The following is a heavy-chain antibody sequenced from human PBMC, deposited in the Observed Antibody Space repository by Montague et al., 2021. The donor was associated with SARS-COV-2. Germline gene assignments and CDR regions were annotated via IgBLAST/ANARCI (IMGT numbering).Heavy chain of an antibody. J-gene: IGHJ6*02. CDR2: IYYTGTI. CDR3: ARLGRQQLVRLSGMDV. D-gene: IGHD6-13*01. Sequence: SETLSLTCSVSGGAISITDRYWGWIRQPPGKGLEFIGTIYYTGTIYYNPSLKSRVTISRDTSKNQFSLKVTSVTAADTAVYYCARLGRQQLVRLSGMDVWGQGTTVTVSS. V-gene: IGHV4-39*07. CDR1: GGAISITDRY.